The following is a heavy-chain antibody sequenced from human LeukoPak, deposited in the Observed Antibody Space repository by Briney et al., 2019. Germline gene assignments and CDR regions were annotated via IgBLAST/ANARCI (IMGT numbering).Heavy chain of an antibody. Sequence: SETLSLTCAVYGGSFSGYYWSWIRQPPGKGLEWIGEINHSGSTNYNPSLKSRVTISVDTSKNQFSLKLSSVTAADTAVYYCARVVSGGSSSDYWGQGTLVTVSS. D-gene: IGHD2-15*01. J-gene: IGHJ4*02. V-gene: IGHV4-34*01. CDR3: ARVVSGGSSSDY. CDR1: GGSFSGYY. CDR2: INHSGST.